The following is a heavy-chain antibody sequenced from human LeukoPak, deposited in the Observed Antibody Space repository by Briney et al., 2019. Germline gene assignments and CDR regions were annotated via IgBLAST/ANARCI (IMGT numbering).Heavy chain of an antibody. Sequence: GGSLRLSCAASGFTFDDYGMSWVRQAPGKGLEWVSAISGSGGSTYYADSVKGRFTISRDNSKNTLYLQMNSLRAEDTAVYYCARGYCRSTSCHEPPLYGMDVWGQGTTVTVS. J-gene: IGHJ6*02. CDR2: ISGSGGST. V-gene: IGHV3-23*01. CDR3: ARGYCRSTSCHEPPLYGMDV. D-gene: IGHD2-2*01. CDR1: GFTFDDYG.